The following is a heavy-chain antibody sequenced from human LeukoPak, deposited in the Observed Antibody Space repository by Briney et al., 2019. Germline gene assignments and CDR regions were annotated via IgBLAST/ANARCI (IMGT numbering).Heavy chain of an antibody. V-gene: IGHV3-30*18. J-gene: IGHJ4*02. CDR3: AKMWLKGHAVGITMIEGYFDY. CDR2: ISYDGSNK. Sequence: PGGSLRLSCAASGFTFSSYGMHWVRQAPGKGLEWVAVISYDGSNKYYADSVKGRFTISRDNSKNTLYLQMNSLRAEDTAVYYCAKMWLKGHAVGITMIEGYFDYWGQGTLVTVPS. CDR1: GFTFSSYG. D-gene: IGHD3-22*01.